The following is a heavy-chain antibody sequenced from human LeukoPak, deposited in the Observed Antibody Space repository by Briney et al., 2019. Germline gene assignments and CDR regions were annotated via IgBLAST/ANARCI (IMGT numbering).Heavy chain of an antibody. Sequence: SVNVSCKASGGRFSSYAITWVRQAPGQGLEWMGRIIPIFGTPTYAQKFQGRVTITADMSSTTAYLELTSLTSEGTARFFCAKQVAVRQDYYMDVWGNGTTVTVSS. CDR2: IIPIFGTP. V-gene: IGHV1-69*06. D-gene: IGHD5-12*01. CDR3: AKQVAVRQDYYMDV. J-gene: IGHJ6*03. CDR1: GGRFSSYA.